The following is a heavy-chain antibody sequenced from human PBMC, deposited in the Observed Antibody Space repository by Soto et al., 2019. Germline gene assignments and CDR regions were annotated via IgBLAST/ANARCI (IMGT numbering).Heavy chain of an antibody. V-gene: IGHV3-23*01. CDR3: AKVPVGATGRFDF. D-gene: IGHD1-26*01. J-gene: IGHJ4*02. CDR2: ISGSGGST. Sequence: GSLRLSCAGSGFTFSNYAMSWVRQAPGKGLAWVSAISGSGGSTYYADSVKGRFTISRDNSKNTLYLQMNSLRAEDTALYYCAKVPVGATGRFDFWGQGTLVTVSS. CDR1: GFTFSNYA.